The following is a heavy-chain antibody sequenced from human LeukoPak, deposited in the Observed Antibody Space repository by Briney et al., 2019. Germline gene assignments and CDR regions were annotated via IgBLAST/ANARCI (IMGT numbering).Heavy chain of an antibody. V-gene: IGHV1-18*04. Sequence: ASVKVSCKASGYSLTGHYLQWVRQAPGQGLEWMGWIGRNNGNTKFAQKLQGRVTMTTDTSTTTAYMELRSLRSDDTAVYFCARDRGDYYFDYWGQGTLVSVSS. CDR1: GYSLTGHY. CDR3: ARDRGDYYFDY. J-gene: IGHJ4*02. D-gene: IGHD6-25*01. CDR2: IGRNNGNT.